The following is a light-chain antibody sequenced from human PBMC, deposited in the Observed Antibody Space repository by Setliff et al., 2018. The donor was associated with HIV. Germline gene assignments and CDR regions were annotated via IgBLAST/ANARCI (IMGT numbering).Light chain of an antibody. V-gene: IGLV2-14*01. CDR1: SSDVGGYKY. CDR3: SPYTSRNTLV. Sequence: QSALTQPASVSGSPGQSITISCTGTSSDVGGYKYVYWYQQHPGKAPKLMIYEVSNRPSGISNRFSGSKSGNTASLTISGLQAEDEADYYCSPYTSRNTLVFGTGTKGTVL. CDR2: EVS. J-gene: IGLJ1*01.